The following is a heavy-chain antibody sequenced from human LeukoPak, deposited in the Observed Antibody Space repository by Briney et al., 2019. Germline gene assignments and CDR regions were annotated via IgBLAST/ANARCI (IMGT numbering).Heavy chain of an antibody. CDR3: ARATEATTHFDY. D-gene: IGHD5-12*01. V-gene: IGHV4-38-2*02. CDR2: IYHSGNT. J-gene: IGHJ4*02. CDR1: GYSISSGDY. Sequence: PSETLSLTCTVSGYSISSGDYWGWIRQPPGKGLEWIGSIYHSGNTYYNPPLKSRVTISVDTSKNQFSPRLSSVTAADTAVYYCARATEATTHFDYWGQGTLVTVSS.